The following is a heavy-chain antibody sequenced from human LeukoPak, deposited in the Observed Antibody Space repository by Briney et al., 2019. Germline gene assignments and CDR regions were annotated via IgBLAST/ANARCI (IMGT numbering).Heavy chain of an antibody. CDR1: GGSFSGYY. V-gene: IGHV4-34*01. J-gene: IGHJ4*02. CDR2: INHSGST. Sequence: PSETLSLTCAVYGGSFSGYYWSWIRQPPGKGLEWIGEINHSGSTNYNPSLKSRVTISVDTSKNQFSLKLSSVTAADTAVYYCARGLLRDDYSLNYWGQGTLVTVSS. D-gene: IGHD4-11*01. CDR3: ARGLLRDDYSLNY.